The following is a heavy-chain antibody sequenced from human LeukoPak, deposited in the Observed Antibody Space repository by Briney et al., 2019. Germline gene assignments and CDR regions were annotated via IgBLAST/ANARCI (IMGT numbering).Heavy chain of an antibody. J-gene: IGHJ4*02. D-gene: IGHD6-19*01. CDR3: ASGALGSGWCDY. V-gene: IGHV5-51*01. Sequence: GESLMISCKGSGYSFTSYWIGWVRKMPGHGLEWMGIIYPGDSDTRYSPSVQGQDIISADKSISTAYLQWSSLKASDTAMYYCASGALGSGWCDYWGQGTLVTVSS. CDR2: IYPGDSDT. CDR1: GYSFTSYW.